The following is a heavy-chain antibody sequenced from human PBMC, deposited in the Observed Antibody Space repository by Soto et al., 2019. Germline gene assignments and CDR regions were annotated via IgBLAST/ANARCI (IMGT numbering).Heavy chain of an antibody. CDR3: ARSPGSGDYVDY. V-gene: IGHV4-61*01. D-gene: IGHD4-17*01. Sequence: QVQLQESGPRLVQPSETLSLTCSVSGGSVSSDSYYWSWIRQPPGAGLEWIGYIYFSGTTNYNPSLESRVTILVDSSKNRFSLKLSSVTAADTAVYYCARSPGSGDYVDYWGQGTLVAVSS. CDR1: GGSVSSDSYY. J-gene: IGHJ4*02. CDR2: IYFSGTT.